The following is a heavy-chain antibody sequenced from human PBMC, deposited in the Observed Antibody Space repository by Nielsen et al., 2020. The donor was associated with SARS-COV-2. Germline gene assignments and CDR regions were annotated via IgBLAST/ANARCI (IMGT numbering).Heavy chain of an antibody. Sequence: KVSCKGSGYSFTSYWIGWVRQMPGKGLEWMGIIYPGDSDTRYSPSFQGQVTISADKSISTAYLQWSSLKASDTAMYYCARLNWNYRPYYYYMDVWGKGTTVTVSS. CDR2: IYPGDSDT. J-gene: IGHJ6*03. D-gene: IGHD1-7*01. CDR1: GYSFTSYW. CDR3: ARLNWNYRPYYYYMDV. V-gene: IGHV5-51*01.